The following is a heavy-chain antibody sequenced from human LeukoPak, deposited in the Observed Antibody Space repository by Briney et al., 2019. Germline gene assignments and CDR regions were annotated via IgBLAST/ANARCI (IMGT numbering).Heavy chain of an antibody. Sequence: GGSLRLSCAASGFTFSSYAMSWVRQAPGKGLEWVSAISGSGGSTYYADSVKGRFTISRDNSKNTLYLQMNSLRAEDTAVYYCAKDREYQVLWGYFDYWGQGILVTVSS. V-gene: IGHV3-23*01. CDR3: AKDREYQVLWGYFDY. CDR2: ISGSGGST. D-gene: IGHD2-2*01. CDR1: GFTFSSYA. J-gene: IGHJ4*02.